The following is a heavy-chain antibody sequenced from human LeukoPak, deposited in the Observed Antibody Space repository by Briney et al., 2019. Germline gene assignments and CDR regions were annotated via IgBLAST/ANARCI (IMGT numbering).Heavy chain of an antibody. V-gene: IGHV4-59*01. J-gene: IGHJ3*02. Sequence: SETLSLTCTVSGGSISTYYWTWIRQPPGKGLEWIGYIYYNGATNYNPSLGSRVTTSVDTSKNQFSLRLSSVTAADTAIYYCARRRTRPEAFDIWGQGTMVTVSP. CDR1: GGSISTYY. D-gene: IGHD6-6*01. CDR2: IYYNGAT. CDR3: ARRRTRPEAFDI.